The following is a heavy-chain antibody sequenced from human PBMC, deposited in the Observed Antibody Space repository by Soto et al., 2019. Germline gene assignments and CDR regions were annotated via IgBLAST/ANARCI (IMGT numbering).Heavy chain of an antibody. Sequence: SVKVSCKASGGTFSRYSITWVRQAPGHGLEWIGRIIPIFGIASYAQKFQGRVTITADESTSTAYMELSSLRSEDTAVYYCAREIYCISTSCPRWFDPWGQGTLVTVSS. CDR2: IIPIFGIA. V-gene: IGHV1-69*13. CDR1: GGTFSRYS. J-gene: IGHJ5*02. CDR3: AREIYCISTSCPRWFDP. D-gene: IGHD2-2*01.